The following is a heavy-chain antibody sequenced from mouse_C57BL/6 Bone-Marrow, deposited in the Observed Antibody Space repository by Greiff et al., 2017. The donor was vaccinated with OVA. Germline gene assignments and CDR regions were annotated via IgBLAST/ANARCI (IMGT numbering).Heavy chain of an antibody. CDR1: GFTFSDYY. CDR3: ARLDGYYVEFRFAY. J-gene: IGHJ3*01. V-gene: IGHV5-12*01. CDR2: ISNGGGST. D-gene: IGHD2-3*01. Sequence: EVQVVESGGGLVQPGGSLKLSCAASGFTFSDYYMYWVRQTPEKRLEWVAYISNGGGSTYYPDTVKGRFTISRDNAKNTLYLQMSRLKSEDTAMYYCARLDGYYVEFRFAYWGQGTLVTVSA.